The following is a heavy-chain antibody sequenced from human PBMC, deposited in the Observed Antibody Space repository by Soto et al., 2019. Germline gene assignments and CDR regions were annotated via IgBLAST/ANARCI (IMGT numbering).Heavy chain of an antibody. V-gene: IGHV3-21*01. CDR1: GFTFSSYS. CDR3: AREGIAVAGTHWYFDI. D-gene: IGHD6-19*01. Sequence: EVQLVESGGGLVKPGGSLRLSCAASGFTFSSYSMNWVRQAPGKGLEWVSSISSSSSYIYYADSVKGRFTISRDNAKNSLYLQMNSLRAEDTAVYYCAREGIAVAGTHWYFDIWGRGTLVTVSS. CDR2: ISSSSSYI. J-gene: IGHJ2*01.